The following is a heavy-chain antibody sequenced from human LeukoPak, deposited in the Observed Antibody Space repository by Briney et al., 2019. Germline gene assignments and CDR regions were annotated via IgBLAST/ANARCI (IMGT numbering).Heavy chain of an antibody. D-gene: IGHD3-10*01. V-gene: IGHV1-24*01. CDR3: ATEPMVRGVTLY. CDR2: FDPEDGET. CDR1: GYTLTELS. Sequence: ASVTVSCKVSGYTLTELSMHWVRPAPGKGLEWMGGFDPEDGETIYAQKFQGRVTMTEDTSTDTAYMELSSLRSEDTAVYYCATEPMVRGVTLYWGQGTLVTVSS. J-gene: IGHJ4*02.